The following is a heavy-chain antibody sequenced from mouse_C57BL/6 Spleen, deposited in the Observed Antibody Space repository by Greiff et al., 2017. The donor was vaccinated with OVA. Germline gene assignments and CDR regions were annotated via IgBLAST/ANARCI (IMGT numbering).Heavy chain of an antibody. CDR2: INPNNGGT. Sequence: EVQLQQSGPELVKPGASVKISCKASGYTFTDYYMNWVKQSHGKSLEWIGDINPNNGGTSYNQKFKGKATLTVDKSSSTAYMELRRLTSEDSAVYYCARGTTVVATDWDFDVWGTGTTVTGAS. J-gene: IGHJ1*03. V-gene: IGHV1-26*01. D-gene: IGHD1-1*01. CDR3: ARGTTVVATDWDFDV. CDR1: GYTFTDYY.